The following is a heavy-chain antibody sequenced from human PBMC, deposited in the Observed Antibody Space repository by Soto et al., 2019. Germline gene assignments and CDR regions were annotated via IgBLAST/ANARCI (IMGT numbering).Heavy chain of an antibody. CDR1: GFTFSSSA. D-gene: IGHD5-12*01. CDR2: IIASGDKT. J-gene: IGHJ4*02. Sequence: EVQLLESGGGLVQPGGSLRLSCAASGFTFSSSAMSWVRQAPGKGLEWVSAIIASGDKTYYADSVKGRFTISRDTSKNTLYLQMSSLSGEDTALYYCAKNGATTFGVTGNFHYWGQGTLVTVSS. CDR3: AKNGATTFGVTGNFHY. V-gene: IGHV3-23*01.